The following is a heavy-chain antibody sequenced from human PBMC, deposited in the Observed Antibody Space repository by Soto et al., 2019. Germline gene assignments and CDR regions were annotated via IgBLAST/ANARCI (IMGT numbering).Heavy chain of an antibody. J-gene: IGHJ5*02. Sequence: QVQLVESGGGVVQPGRSLRLSCAASGFTFSSYGMHWVRQAPGKGLEWVAVISYGGSNKYYADSVKGRFTISRDNSTVTVSLQVLSTRAEDTAVYYCARANCISTIWYRLYNWFDPWGQGTLVTVSS. D-gene: IGHD2-2*01. V-gene: IGHV3-30*03. CDR1: GFTFSSYG. CDR2: ISYGGSNK. CDR3: ARANCISTIWYRLYNWFDP.